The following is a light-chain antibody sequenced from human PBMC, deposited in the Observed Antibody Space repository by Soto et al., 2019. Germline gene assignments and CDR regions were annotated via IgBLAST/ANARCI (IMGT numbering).Light chain of an antibody. CDR2: GAS. J-gene: IGKJ2*01. Sequence: EIVMTQSPATLSVSPGERATLSCRASQSVSSNLAWYQQKPGQAPRLLIYGASTRATGIPARFSGSGSGTEFTLTISSLQSEDFAVYYCKQYNNGKWILGKGTKVNIK. V-gene: IGKV3-15*01. CDR3: KQYNNGKWI. CDR1: QSVSSN.